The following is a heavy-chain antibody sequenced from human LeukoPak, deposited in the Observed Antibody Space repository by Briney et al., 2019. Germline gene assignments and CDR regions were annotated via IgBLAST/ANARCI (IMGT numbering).Heavy chain of an antibody. D-gene: IGHD3-10*01. CDR3: VYGSGRPPNFDY. CDR2: INPNSGGT. Sequence: ASVKVSCKASGYTFTGYFMHWVRQAPGQGPEWMGWINPNSGGTNYAQKFQGRVTMARDTSISTAYMELSRLRSDDTAVYYCVYGSGRPPNFDYWGQGTLVTVSS. V-gene: IGHV1-2*02. CDR1: GYTFTGYF. J-gene: IGHJ4*02.